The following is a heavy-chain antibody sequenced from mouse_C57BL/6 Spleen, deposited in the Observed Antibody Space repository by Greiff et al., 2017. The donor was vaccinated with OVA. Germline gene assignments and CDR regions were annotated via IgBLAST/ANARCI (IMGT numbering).Heavy chain of an antibody. CDR3: ARDDYGSSSAWFAY. CDR2: IDPANGNT. J-gene: IGHJ3*01. V-gene: IGHV14-3*01. Sequence: DVKLVESVAELVRPGASVKLSCTASGFNIKNTYMHWVKQRPEQGLEWIGRIDPANGNTKYAPKFQGKATITADTSSNTAYLQLSSLTSEDTAIYYCARDDYGSSSAWFAYWGQGTLVTVSA. CDR1: GFNIKNTY. D-gene: IGHD1-1*01.